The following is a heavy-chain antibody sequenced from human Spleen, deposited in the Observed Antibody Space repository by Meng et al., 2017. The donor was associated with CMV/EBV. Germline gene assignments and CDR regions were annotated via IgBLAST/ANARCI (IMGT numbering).Heavy chain of an antibody. CDR2: SNAGNGNT. Sequence: ASVKVSCKASGYTFTSYAMHWVRQAPGQRLEWMGWSNAGNGNTKYSQEFQGRVTITRDTSASTAYMELSSLRSEDMAVYYCARADYYGSGMGYWGQGTLVTVSS. CDR1: GYTFTSYA. V-gene: IGHV1-3*02. D-gene: IGHD3-10*01. CDR3: ARADYYGSGMGY. J-gene: IGHJ4*02.